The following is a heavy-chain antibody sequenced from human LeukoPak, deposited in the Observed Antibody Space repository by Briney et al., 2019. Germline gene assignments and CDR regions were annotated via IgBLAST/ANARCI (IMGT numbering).Heavy chain of an antibody. V-gene: IGHV3-30-3*01. J-gene: IGHJ4*02. Sequence: PGGSLRLSCAASGFTFSSYAMHWVRQAPGKGLEWVAVISYDGSNKYYADSVKGRFTISRDNSKNTLYLQMNSLRAEDTAVYYCARDTGTDYFDYWGREPWSPSPQ. CDR1: GFTFSSYA. D-gene: IGHD2-8*02. CDR3: ARDTGTDYFDY. CDR2: ISYDGSNK.